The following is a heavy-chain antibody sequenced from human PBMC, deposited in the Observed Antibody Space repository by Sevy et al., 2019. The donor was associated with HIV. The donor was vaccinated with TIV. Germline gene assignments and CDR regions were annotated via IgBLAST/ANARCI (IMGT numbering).Heavy chain of an antibody. CDR3: AKEVSQHNHSYH. V-gene: IGHV3-23*01. Sequence: GGSLRLSCVTSGFTFSSYAMSWVRQTQGKGQELVSAIGGGADYTNYADSVKCRFTVSKDNSQNTQYLQMNGLRAKDSAVYYRAKEVSQHNHSYHRGQRTLFT. CDR2: IGGGADYT. D-gene: IGHD1-1*01. J-gene: IGHJ4*02. CDR1: GFTFSSYA.